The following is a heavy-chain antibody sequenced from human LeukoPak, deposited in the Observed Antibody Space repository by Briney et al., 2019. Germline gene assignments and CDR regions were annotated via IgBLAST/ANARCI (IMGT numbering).Heavy chain of an antibody. V-gene: IGHV4-4*07. CDR1: GGSISSYY. Sequence: SETLSLTCTVSGGSISSYYGSWIRQPAGEGLEWIGRIYTGRNTNYQHSLKSRVTMSVHTSNNQFSLKMSSVTDADTAVYYCARDLWDLRFGERTNWYFDLWGRGTLVTVSS. CDR3: ARDLWDLRFGERTNWYFDL. J-gene: IGHJ2*01. CDR2: IYTGRNT. D-gene: IGHD3-10*01.